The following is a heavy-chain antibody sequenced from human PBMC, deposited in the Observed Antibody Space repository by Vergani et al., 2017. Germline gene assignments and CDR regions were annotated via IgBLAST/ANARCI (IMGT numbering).Heavy chain of an antibody. V-gene: IGHV4-61*01. D-gene: IGHD3-10*01. J-gene: IGHJ4*02. CDR2: IYYSGST. CDR3: ARAGYLLVRGYYFDY. Sequence: QLQLQESGPGLVKPSETLSLTCTVSGGSISSSSYYWSWIRQPPGKGLEWIGYIYYSGSTNYNPSLKSRVTISVDTSKNQFSLKLSSVTAADTAVYYCARAGYLLVRGYYFDYWGQGTLVTVSS. CDR1: GGSISSSSYY.